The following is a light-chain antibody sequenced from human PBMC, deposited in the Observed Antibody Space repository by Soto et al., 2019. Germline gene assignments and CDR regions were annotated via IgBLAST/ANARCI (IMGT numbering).Light chain of an antibody. J-gene: IGLJ2*01. V-gene: IGLV2-14*01. CDR2: EVF. CDR3: TSYASTSTYVV. CDR1: ISDVGGYNY. Sequence: QSALTQPASVSGSPGQSITISCTETISDVGGYNYVSWYQHHPGKAPNLLMYEVFNRPSGVSNRFSGSRSGNTASLTISGLQADDEADYYCTSYASTSTYVVFGGGTKVTVL.